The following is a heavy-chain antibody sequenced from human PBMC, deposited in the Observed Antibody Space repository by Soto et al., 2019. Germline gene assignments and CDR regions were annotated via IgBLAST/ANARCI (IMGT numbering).Heavy chain of an antibody. CDR3: ARGAVVNLVQGVMGGNWFDP. J-gene: IGHJ5*02. Sequence: SETLSLTCTVSGASIISLDYYWTLIRQPPGKGLEWIGHIYHTGATYYNPSLESRVVMSVDTSNNQFSLKLSSVTAADTAVFYCARGAVVNLVQGVMGGNWFDPWGQGTLVNVS. CDR1: GASIISLDYY. D-gene: IGHD3-10*01. CDR2: IYHTGAT. V-gene: IGHV4-30-4*01.